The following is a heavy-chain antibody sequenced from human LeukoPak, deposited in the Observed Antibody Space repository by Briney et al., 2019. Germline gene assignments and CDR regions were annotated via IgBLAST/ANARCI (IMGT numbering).Heavy chain of an antibody. J-gene: IGHJ3*02. CDR3: ASDIRGANALDI. CDR2: IYPSGNT. CDR1: GGSISSYY. D-gene: IGHD1-26*01. V-gene: IGHV4-4*07. Sequence: SESLSLTCTVSGGSISSYYWAWIRQPAGKGLECIGRIYPSGNTNYNPSLKSRVTMSINTSKNQFSLKLSSVTAADTAVYYCASDIRGANALDIRGQGTMVTVSS.